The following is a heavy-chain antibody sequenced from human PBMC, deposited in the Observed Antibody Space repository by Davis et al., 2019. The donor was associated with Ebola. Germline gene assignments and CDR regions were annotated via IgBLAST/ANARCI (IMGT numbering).Heavy chain of an antibody. D-gene: IGHD2-15*01. CDR1: GFTFGDYA. J-gene: IGHJ4*02. Sequence: GGSLRLSCTASGFTFGDYAMTWVRQAPGKGLEWVGFIRSKAHGGTTEYAASVKGRFTISRDDSKSIAYLQMNSLKTEDTAVYYCTRGDGGAVVDWGQGTLVTVS. V-gene: IGHV3-49*04. CDR2: IRSKAHGGTT. CDR3: TRGDGGAVVD.